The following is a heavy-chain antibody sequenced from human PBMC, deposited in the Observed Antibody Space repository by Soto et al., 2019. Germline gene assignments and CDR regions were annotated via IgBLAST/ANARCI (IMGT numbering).Heavy chain of an antibody. D-gene: IGHD7-27*01. CDR2: ISSSSSYT. CDR1: GFTFSSYS. Sequence: PGGSLRLSCAASGFTFSSYSMNWVRQAPGKGLEWVSYISSSSSYTNYADSVKGRFTISGDNAKNSLYLQMNSLRAEDTAVYYCARDLHWAFDYWGQGTLVTVSS. CDR3: ARDLHWAFDY. V-gene: IGHV3-21*05. J-gene: IGHJ4*02.